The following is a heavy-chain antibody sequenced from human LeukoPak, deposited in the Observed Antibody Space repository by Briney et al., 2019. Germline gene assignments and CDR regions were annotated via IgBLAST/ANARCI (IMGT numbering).Heavy chain of an antibody. Sequence: GGSLRLSCAASGFILSSHAMNWVRRAPGKGLEWVSGVSGGGSSTFYADSVKGRFTISRDNSKNILYLQMNSLRVEDTAVYYCAKSRVSSWGAIDYWGQGTLLTVSS. D-gene: IGHD6-13*01. CDR1: GFILSSHA. V-gene: IGHV3-23*01. J-gene: IGHJ4*02. CDR2: VSGGGSST. CDR3: AKSRVSSWGAIDY.